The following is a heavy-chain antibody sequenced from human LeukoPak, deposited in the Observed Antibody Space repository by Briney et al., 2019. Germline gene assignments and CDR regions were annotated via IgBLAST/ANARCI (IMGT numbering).Heavy chain of an antibody. D-gene: IGHD3-22*01. CDR1: GVTLSTYA. Sequence: PGGSLRLSCAASGVTLSTYAMSWARQAPGKGLEWVSGISSSGSGDNTYYADSVKGRFTISRDSSKNTLFLHMNTLRAEDTAIYYCARDGDDSSGYSFPIARNFDYWGQGTLVTVSS. CDR2: ISSSGSGDNT. J-gene: IGHJ4*02. CDR3: ARDGDDSSGYSFPIARNFDY. V-gene: IGHV3-23*01.